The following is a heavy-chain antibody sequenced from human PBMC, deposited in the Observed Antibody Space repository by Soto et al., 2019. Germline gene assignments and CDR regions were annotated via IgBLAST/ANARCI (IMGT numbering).Heavy chain of an antibody. CDR2: IYYSGNT. D-gene: IGHD2-2*01. CDR1: GGSISSSDYY. J-gene: IGHJ6*02. Sequence: SETLSLTCTVSGGSISSSDYYWGWIRQPPGKGLEWIGSIYYSGNTYYNPSLKSRVTISVDTSKNQFSLKLSSVTAADTAVHYCARVICISTSCYGGYYYGMDVWGQGTTVT. CDR3: ARVICISTSCYGGYYYGMDV. V-gene: IGHV4-39*01.